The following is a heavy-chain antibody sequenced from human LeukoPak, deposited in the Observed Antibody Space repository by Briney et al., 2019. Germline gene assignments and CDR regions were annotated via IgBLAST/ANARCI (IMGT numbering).Heavy chain of an antibody. J-gene: IGHJ4*02. Sequence: GASVKVSCKASGYTFTGYYMHWVRQAPGQGLEWMGWVNPNSGGTNYAQKFQGRVTMTRDTSISTAYMDLSSLRSDDAAVYYCLRFRVGTTTLEKDDYWGQGTLVTVSS. CDR1: GYTFTGYY. CDR3: LRFRVGTTTLEKDDY. V-gene: IGHV1-2*02. D-gene: IGHD1-26*01. CDR2: VNPNSGGT.